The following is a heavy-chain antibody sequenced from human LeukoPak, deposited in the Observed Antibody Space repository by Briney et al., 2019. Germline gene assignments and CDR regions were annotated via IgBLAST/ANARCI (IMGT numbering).Heavy chain of an antibody. J-gene: IGHJ6*04. CDR3: ARRYSSSWYENYYYYGMDV. D-gene: IGHD6-13*01. CDR1: GGSFSGYY. V-gene: IGHV4-34*01. CDR2: INHSGST. Sequence: SETLSLTCAVYGGSFSGYYWSWIRKPPGKGLEWIGEINHSGSTNYNPSLKSRVTISVDTSKNQFSLKLSSVTAADTAVYYCARRYSSSWYENYYYYGMDVWGKGTTVTVSS.